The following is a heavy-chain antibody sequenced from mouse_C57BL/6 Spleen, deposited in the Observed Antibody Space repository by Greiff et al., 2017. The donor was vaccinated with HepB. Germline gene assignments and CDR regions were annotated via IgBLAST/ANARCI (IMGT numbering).Heavy chain of an antibody. J-gene: IGHJ3*01. CDR3: ARTAQAAWFAY. CDR2: IDPSDSET. V-gene: IGHV1-52*01. Sequence: VQLQQPGAELVRPGSSVKLSCKASGYTFTSYWMHWVKQRPIQGLEWIGNIDPSDSETHYNQKFKDKATLTVDKSSSTAYMLLSSLTCEESAVYYCARTAQAAWFAYWGQGTLVTVSA. D-gene: IGHD3-2*02. CDR1: GYTFTSYW.